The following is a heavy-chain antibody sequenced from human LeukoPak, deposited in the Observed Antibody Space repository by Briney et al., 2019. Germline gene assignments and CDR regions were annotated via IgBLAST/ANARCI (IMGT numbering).Heavy chain of an antibody. J-gene: IGHJ3*02. D-gene: IGHD3-22*01. CDR3: ASQRQGAYYDSTGYPNDAFDI. CDR1: GYRFTSYW. V-gene: IGHV5-51*01. Sequence: ESLKISCKGSGYRFTSYWIGWVRQMPGKGLEWMGIIYPGDSVTRYSPSFQGQVTISADKSITTAYLQWSSLKASDTAMYYYASQRQGAYYDSTGYPNDAFDIWAQGTMVTVS. CDR2: IYPGDSVT.